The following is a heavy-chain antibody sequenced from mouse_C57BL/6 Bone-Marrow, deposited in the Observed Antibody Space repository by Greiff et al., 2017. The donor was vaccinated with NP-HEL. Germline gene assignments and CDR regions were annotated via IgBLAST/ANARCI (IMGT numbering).Heavy chain of an antibody. D-gene: IGHD1-1*01. CDR3: ARWPGSSY. V-gene: IGHV1-54*01. J-gene: IGHJ4*01. Sequence: VQLVESGAELVRPGTSVKVSCKASGYAFTNYLIEWVKQRPGQGLEWIGVINPGSGGTNYNEKFKGKATLTADKSSSTAYMQLSSLTSEDSAVYFCARWPGSSYWGQGTSVTVSS. CDR2: INPGSGGT. CDR1: GYAFTNYL.